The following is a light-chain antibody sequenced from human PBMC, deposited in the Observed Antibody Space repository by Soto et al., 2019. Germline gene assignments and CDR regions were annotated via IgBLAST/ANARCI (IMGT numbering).Light chain of an antibody. J-gene: IGKJ1*01. CDR2: AAS. CDR1: QSISTS. Sequence: IQMTQSPSCLSASVGDRVTITCRASQSISTSLNWYQQKPGKAPKLLMHAASSLARGVPSRFSGSGSGTDFTLTTSSLQPEDFATYHRHQSYTPPPPFGQGTQVDIK. CDR3: HQSYTPPPP. V-gene: IGKV1-39*01.